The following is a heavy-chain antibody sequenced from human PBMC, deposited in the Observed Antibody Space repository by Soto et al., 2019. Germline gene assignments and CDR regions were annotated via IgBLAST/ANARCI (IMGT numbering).Heavy chain of an antibody. D-gene: IGHD1-26*01. V-gene: IGHV3-9*01. J-gene: IGHJ3*02. CDR2: ISWNSDTI. Sequence: DVQLVESGGGLVQPGRSLRLSCAASGFTFDDYAMHWVRQAPGKGLEWVSGISWNSDTIVYADSVKGRFTISRDSPKNSLYLQMNSLRAEDTALYYCAKDIGGSHPDAFDIWGQGTMVTVSS. CDR1: GFTFDDYA. CDR3: AKDIGGSHPDAFDI.